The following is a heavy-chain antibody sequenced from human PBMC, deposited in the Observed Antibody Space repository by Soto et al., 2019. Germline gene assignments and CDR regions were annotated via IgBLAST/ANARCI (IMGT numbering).Heavy chain of an antibody. Sequence: SETLSLTCTVSGGSISSSSYYWGWIRQPPGKGLEWIGSIYYSGSTYYNPSLKSRVTISVDTSKNQFSLKLSSVTAADTAVYYCASGYDSSGYHLDYWGQGTLVTVSS. V-gene: IGHV4-39*07. CDR3: ASGYDSSGYHLDY. CDR2: IYYSGST. J-gene: IGHJ4*02. D-gene: IGHD3-22*01. CDR1: GGSISSSSYY.